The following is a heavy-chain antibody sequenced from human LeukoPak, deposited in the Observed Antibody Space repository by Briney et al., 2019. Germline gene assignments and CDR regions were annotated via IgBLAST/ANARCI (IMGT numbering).Heavy chain of an antibody. CDR1: GFTFSSYA. CDR3: ASGGWDYDFWSGYSVY. Sequence: PGGSLRLSCAASGFTFSSYAMHWVRQAPGKGLEWVAVISYDGSNKYYADSVKGRFTISRDNSKNTLYLQMNSLRAEDTAVYCCASGGWDYDFWSGYSVYWGQGTLVTVSS. CDR2: ISYDGSNK. J-gene: IGHJ4*02. V-gene: IGHV3-30*04. D-gene: IGHD3-3*01.